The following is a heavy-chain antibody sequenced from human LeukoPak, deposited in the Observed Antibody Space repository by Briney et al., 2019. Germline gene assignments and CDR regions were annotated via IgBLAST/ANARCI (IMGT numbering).Heavy chain of an antibody. Sequence: SQTLSLTCTVSGGSISSGSYYWSWIRQPPGKGLEWIGYIYYSGSTNYNPSLKSRVTISVDTSKNQFSLKLSSVTAADTAVYYCARDQNRYYYGSGSYYKGFDPWGQGTLVTVSS. J-gene: IGHJ5*02. D-gene: IGHD3-10*01. CDR3: ARDQNRYYYGSGSYYKGFDP. CDR2: IYYSGST. CDR1: GGSISSGSYY. V-gene: IGHV4-61*01.